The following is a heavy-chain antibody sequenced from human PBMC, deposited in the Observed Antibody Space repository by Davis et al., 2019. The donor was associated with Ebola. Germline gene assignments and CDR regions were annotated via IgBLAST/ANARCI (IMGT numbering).Heavy chain of an antibody. Sequence: AASVKVSCKASGYTFTSYGISWVRQAPGQGLEWMGWLSAYNGNTNYSQKFQGRVTITRDTSASTAYMELSSLRSEDTAVYYCASFRVVGATGPGDYYYGMDVWGQGTTVTVSS. J-gene: IGHJ6*02. CDR1: GYTFTSYG. V-gene: IGHV1-18*01. CDR3: ASFRVVGATGPGDYYYGMDV. CDR2: LSAYNGNT. D-gene: IGHD1-26*01.